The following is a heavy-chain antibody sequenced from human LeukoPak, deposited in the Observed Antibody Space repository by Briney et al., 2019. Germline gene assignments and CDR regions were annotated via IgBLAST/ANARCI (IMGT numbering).Heavy chain of an antibody. J-gene: IGHJ3*02. CDR1: GDSINNFY. CDR2: VYSSGTT. Sequence: SETLSFTCTVSGDSINNFYWSWIRQPAGKGLEWIGRVYSSGTTDYNPSLKSRVTISVDTSKNQFSLKLSSVTAADTAVYYCARDSSGVVVGNADAFDIWGQGTMVTVSS. V-gene: IGHV4-4*07. CDR3: ARDSSGVVVGNADAFDI. D-gene: IGHD3-22*01.